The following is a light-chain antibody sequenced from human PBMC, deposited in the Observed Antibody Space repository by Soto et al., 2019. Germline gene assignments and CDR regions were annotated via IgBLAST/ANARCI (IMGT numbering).Light chain of an antibody. CDR1: QSVSTN. CDR2: GAS. J-gene: IGKJ3*01. V-gene: IGKV3-15*01. Sequence: EIVMTQSPTTLSVSPGERATLSCRASQSVSTNLAWYQQKPGQAPRLLIYGASTRATGIPARFSGSGSGTEFTLTISSLQSEDFAVYYCQQYNNWPPVTFGPGTKVDIK. CDR3: QQYNNWPPVT.